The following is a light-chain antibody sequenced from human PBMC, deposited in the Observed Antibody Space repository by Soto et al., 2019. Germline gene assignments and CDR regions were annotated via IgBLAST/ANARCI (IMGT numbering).Light chain of an antibody. CDR1: QSISRW. CDR3: QQYDSYPYT. CDR2: DAS. V-gene: IGKV1-5*01. Sequence: DIQMTQSPSTLSASVGDRVTITCRASQSISRWSAWYQQKPGKAPKLLIYDASSLQSGVPPRFSGGGSGTELTLTISSLQPDDFATYYCQQYDSYPYTFGQGTKVDIK. J-gene: IGKJ2*01.